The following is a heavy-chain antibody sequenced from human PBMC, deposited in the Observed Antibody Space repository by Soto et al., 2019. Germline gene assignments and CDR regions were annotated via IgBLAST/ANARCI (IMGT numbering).Heavy chain of an antibody. V-gene: IGHV1-8*01. CDR2: MNPNSGNT. J-gene: IGHJ4*02. Sequence: QVQLVQSGAEVKKPGASVKVSCKASGYTFTSYDINWVRQATGQGLEWMGWMNPNSGNTGYAQKFEGRVTMTWNTSISTAYMELSSLRSEDTAVYYCARSIAVAGHFDYWGQGTLVTVSS. CDR3: ARSIAVAGHFDY. CDR1: GYTFTSYD. D-gene: IGHD6-19*01.